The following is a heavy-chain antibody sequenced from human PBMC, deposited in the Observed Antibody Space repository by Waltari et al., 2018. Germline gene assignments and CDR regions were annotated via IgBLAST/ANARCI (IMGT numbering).Heavy chain of an antibody. Sequence: QLHLQESGPGLVKPSETLSLTCTVSGDSISRPTYYWGWIRQPPGKGLEWIGTRYHSGGTFYSPSLKSRVSISLDTSKSQFSLKLRSVTATDTAVYYCARGVAVGGNTHLDYWGQGALVTVSS. CDR2: RYHSGGT. V-gene: IGHV4-39*07. D-gene: IGHD6-19*01. J-gene: IGHJ4*02. CDR1: GDSISRPTYY. CDR3: ARGVAVGGNTHLDY.